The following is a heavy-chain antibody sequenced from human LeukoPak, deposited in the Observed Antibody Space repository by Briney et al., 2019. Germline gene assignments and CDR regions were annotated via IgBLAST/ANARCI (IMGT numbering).Heavy chain of an antibody. Sequence: ESLKISCKGSGYSLTTYWTGWVRQMPGKGLEWMGIIYPGDSNSRYSPSFEDQVTISADKSMSTAYLQWSSLKASDTAMYYCARQPGGVYGMDVWGQGTTVTVSS. V-gene: IGHV5-51*01. J-gene: IGHJ6*02. CDR2: IYPGDSNS. CDR3: ARQPGGVYGMDV. D-gene: IGHD3-3*01. CDR1: GYSLTTYW.